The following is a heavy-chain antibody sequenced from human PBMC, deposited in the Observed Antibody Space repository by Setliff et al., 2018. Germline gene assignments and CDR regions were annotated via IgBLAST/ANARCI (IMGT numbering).Heavy chain of an antibody. J-gene: IGHJ6*03. V-gene: IGHV4-4*02. CDR1: GDSISSGNW. D-gene: IGHD3-3*01. CDR3: ARMSGFLYMDV. Sequence: LSLTCAVSGDSISSGNWWSWVRQPPEKGLEWIGEINHSGNTNYNPSLKSRATISLDTSKSQFFLKLNSVTAADTAVYYCARMSGFLYMDVWGKGTPVTVSS. CDR2: INHSGNT.